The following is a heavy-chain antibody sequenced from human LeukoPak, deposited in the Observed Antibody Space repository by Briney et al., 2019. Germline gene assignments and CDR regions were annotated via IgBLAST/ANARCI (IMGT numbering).Heavy chain of an antibody. CDR3: AGEGEVRFLEWSPPWRSQYYYMDV. J-gene: IGHJ6*03. D-gene: IGHD3-3*01. V-gene: IGHV3-11*04. CDR2: ISSSGSTI. Sequence: PGGSLRLSCAASGFTFSDYYMSWIRQAPGKGLEWVSYISSSGSTIYYADSVKGRFTISRDNAKNSLYLQMNSLRAEDTAVNYCAGEGEVRFLEWSPPWRSQYYYMDVWGKGTTVTVSS. CDR1: GFTFSDYY.